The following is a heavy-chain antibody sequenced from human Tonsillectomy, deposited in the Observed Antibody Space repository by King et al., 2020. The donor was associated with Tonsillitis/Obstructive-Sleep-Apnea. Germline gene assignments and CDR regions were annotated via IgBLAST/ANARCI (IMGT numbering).Heavy chain of an antibody. CDR3: ASSDYVSVYPQH. CDR2: IYYSGST. J-gene: IGHJ1*01. V-gene: IGHV4-59*01. D-gene: IGHD4-17*01. CDR1: GGSISSYF. Sequence: VQLQESGPGLVKPSETLSLTCSVSGGSISSYFCNWIRQPPGKGLEWIGYIYYSGSTNYNPSLKSRVTMSVDTSKNQFSLNLSSVTAADTAVYYCASSDYVSVYPQHWGQGTLVTVSS.